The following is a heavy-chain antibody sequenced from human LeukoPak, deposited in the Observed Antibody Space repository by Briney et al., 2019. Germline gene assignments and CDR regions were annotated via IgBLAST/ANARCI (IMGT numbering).Heavy chain of an antibody. Sequence: PGGSLRLSCAASGFTFSSSWMIWVRQAPGKGLEWVANINQDGSEKYYMDSVKGRFTISRDNVKSSLYLQMNGLKAEDTAMYYCARGFLWSWGQETLVTVSS. J-gene: IGHJ4*02. V-gene: IGHV3-7*01. CDR1: GFTFSSSW. D-gene: IGHD2-21*01. CDR3: ARGFLWS. CDR2: INQDGSEK.